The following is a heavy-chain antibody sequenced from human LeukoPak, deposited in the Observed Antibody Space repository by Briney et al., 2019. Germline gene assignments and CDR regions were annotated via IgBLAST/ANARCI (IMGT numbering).Heavy chain of an antibody. Sequence: GESLKISCKGSGYSFTSYWIGWVRQMPGKGLEWMGIIYPGDSDTRYSPSFQGQVTISADKSISTAYLQWSSLKASDTAMYYCARVGYYDFWSSSPHYFDYWGQGTLVTVSS. CDR2: IYPGDSDT. CDR1: GYSFTSYW. CDR3: ARVGYYDFWSSSPHYFDY. J-gene: IGHJ4*02. D-gene: IGHD3-3*01. V-gene: IGHV5-51*01.